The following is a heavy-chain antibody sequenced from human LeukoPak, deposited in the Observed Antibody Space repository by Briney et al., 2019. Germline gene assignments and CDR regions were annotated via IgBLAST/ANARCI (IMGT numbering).Heavy chain of an antibody. CDR2: IYYTGST. J-gene: IGHJ4*02. V-gene: IGHV4-39*07. D-gene: IGHD1-1*01. CDR1: SGSISSSSYY. CDR3: ARGISAGTTLTFDY. Sequence: SETLSLTCTVSSGSISSSSYYWGWIRQPPGKGLEWIGSIYYTGSTSDNPSLQGRITISVDTSRNQFSLKLSSVTAADTAVYYCARGISAGTTLTFDYWGQGTLVTVSS.